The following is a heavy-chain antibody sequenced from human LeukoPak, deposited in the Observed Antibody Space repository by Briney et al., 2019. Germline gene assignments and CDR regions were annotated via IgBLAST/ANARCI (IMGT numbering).Heavy chain of an antibody. CDR2: INHSGST. J-gene: IGHJ4*02. D-gene: IGHD3-3*01. CDR3: ARDVYDFWSGYSHYFDY. V-gene: IGHV4-34*01. CDR1: GGSFSGYY. Sequence: PSETLSLTCAVYGGSFSGYYWSWIRQPPGKGLEWIGEINHSGSTNYNPSLKSRVTISVDTSKNQFSLKLSSVTAADTAVYYCARDVYDFWSGYSHYFDYWGQGTLVTVSS.